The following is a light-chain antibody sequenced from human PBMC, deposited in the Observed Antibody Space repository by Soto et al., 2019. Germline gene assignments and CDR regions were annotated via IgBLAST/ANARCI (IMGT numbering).Light chain of an antibody. J-gene: IGKJ1*01. CDR2: KTS. Sequence: DTQMTQSPSTLSASVGDRVTITCRASQSISTSMAWYQQRPGTAPKLLIYKTSTLESGVPSRFSGSGSGTEFTLPISRRQPDDFATYYCQQYNTYSPTFGQGTKVEVK. V-gene: IGKV1-5*03. CDR1: QSISTS. CDR3: QQYNTYSPT.